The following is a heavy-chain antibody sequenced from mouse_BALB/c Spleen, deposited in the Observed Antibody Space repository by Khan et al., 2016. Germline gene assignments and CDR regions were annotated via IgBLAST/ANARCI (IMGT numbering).Heavy chain of an antibody. CDR2: IRYSGST. Sequence: EEQLQESGPGLVKPSQSLSLTCTVTGYSITSDYAWNWIRQFPGNKLEWMGYIRYSGSTTYNPSLKSRISITRDTSKNQFFLQLYSVTTEDTATYYCTRSPTATRYFDVWGAGTTVTVSS. J-gene: IGHJ1*01. CDR3: TRSPTATRYFDV. CDR1: GYSITSDYA. V-gene: IGHV3-2*02. D-gene: IGHD1-2*01.